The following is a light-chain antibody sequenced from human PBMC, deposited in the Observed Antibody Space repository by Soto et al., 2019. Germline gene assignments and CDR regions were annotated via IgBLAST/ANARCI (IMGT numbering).Light chain of an antibody. V-gene: IGLV2-14*01. CDR3: SSYTSSSTPRV. Sequence: QSALTQPASVSGSPGQSITISCTGTSSDVGGYNYVSWYQQHPGKAPKLMIYEVSNRPSGVSNRFSGSKSGNTASLTISGLQAEDEADYYCSSYTSSSTPRVFGGGTNVTVL. J-gene: IGLJ2*01. CDR2: EVS. CDR1: SSDVGGYNY.